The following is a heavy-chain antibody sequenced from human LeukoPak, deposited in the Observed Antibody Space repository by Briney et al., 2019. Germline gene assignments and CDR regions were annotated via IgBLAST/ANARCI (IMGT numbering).Heavy chain of an antibody. CDR3: ARAVRGRGYGLNY. Sequence: PSETLSLTCAVCGGSFSGYYWSWIRQPPGKGLEWIGEINHSGSTNYNPSLKSRVTISVDTSKNQFSLKLSSVTAADTAVYYCARAVRGRGYGLNYWGQGTLVTVSS. V-gene: IGHV4-34*01. D-gene: IGHD5-18*01. CDR2: INHSGST. J-gene: IGHJ4*02. CDR1: GGSFSGYY.